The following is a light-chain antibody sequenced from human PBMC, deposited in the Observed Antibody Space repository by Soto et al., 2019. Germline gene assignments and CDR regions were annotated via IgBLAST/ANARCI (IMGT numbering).Light chain of an antibody. V-gene: IGKV1-5*03. CDR3: QQYSRYSA. CDR2: KAS. CDR1: QTISSW. J-gene: IGKJ2*01. Sequence: QITQTSNTVSGSERDRVNITFRASQTISSWLAWYQQKPGKAPKLLIYKASTLKSGVPSRFSGSGSGTEFTLTISSLQPDDFATYYCQQYSRYSAFGQGTKVDIK.